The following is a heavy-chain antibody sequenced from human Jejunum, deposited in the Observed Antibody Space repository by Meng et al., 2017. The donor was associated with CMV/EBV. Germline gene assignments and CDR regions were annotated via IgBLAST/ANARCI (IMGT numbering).Heavy chain of an antibody. D-gene: IGHD1-26*01. J-gene: IGHJ4*02. Sequence: ITLKEPGPPLVKPTQTLTLTCSFSGFSPSTSGEGVGWIRQPPGKALEWLALIYRGDDKRYSPSLNSRLTIAKDTSKNEVVLTLTNMGPIDTGTYYCAHFVGGYYPSRPDYWGQGTLVTVSS. CDR2: IYRGDDK. CDR3: AHFVGGYYPSRPDY. CDR1: GFSPSTSGEG. V-gene: IGHV2-5*02.